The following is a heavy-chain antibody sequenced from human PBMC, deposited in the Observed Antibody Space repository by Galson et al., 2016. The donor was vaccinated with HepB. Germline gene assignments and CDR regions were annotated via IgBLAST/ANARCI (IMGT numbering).Heavy chain of an antibody. J-gene: IGHJ4*02. CDR3: ARAGLGTKASFDY. D-gene: IGHD1-7*01. CDR2: VHYTGSA. Sequence: ETLSLTCTVSGGSINNNAYYWGWIRQPPGKGLEWIGSVHYTGSAYSKPALKSLVTISVDTSKNHFSLKLASPTAADTAVYYCARAGLGTKASFDYWGQGTLVAVSS. CDR1: GGSINNNAYY. V-gene: IGHV4-39*01.